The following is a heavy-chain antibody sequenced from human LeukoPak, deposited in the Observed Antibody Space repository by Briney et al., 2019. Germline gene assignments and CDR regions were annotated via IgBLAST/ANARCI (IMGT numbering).Heavy chain of an antibody. CDR2: ISAYNGNT. V-gene: IGHV1-18*01. J-gene: IGHJ4*02. CDR3: ARGRRLYSSSSVDFDY. Sequence: GASVKVSCKASGGTFSSYAISWVRQAPGQGLEWMGWISAYNGNTNYAQKLQGRVTMTTDTSTSTAYMELRSLRSDDTAVYYCARGRRLYSSSSVDFDYWGQGTLVTVSS. CDR1: GGTFSSYA. D-gene: IGHD6-6*01.